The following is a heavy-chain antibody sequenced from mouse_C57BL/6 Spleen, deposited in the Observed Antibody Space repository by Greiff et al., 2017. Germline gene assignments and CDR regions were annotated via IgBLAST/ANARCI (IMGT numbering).Heavy chain of an antibody. CDR2: INYDGSST. CDR3: ARDCYYGSSPHWYFDV. Sequence: EVMLVESEGGLVQPGSSMKLSCTASGFTFSDYYMAWVRQVPEKGLEWVANINYDGSSTYYLDSLKSRFIISRDNAKNILYLQMSSLKSEDTATYYCARDCYYGSSPHWYFDVWGTGTTVTVSS. CDR1: GFTFSDYY. V-gene: IGHV5-16*01. J-gene: IGHJ1*03. D-gene: IGHD1-1*01.